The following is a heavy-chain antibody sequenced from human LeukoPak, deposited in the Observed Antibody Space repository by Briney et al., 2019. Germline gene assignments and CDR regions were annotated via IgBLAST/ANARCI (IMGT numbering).Heavy chain of an antibody. CDR2: VNHSGST. V-gene: IGHV4-34*01. CDR3: ARHRGIAAAGPFDY. D-gene: IGHD6-13*01. J-gene: IGHJ4*02. Sequence: PSETLSLTCAVYSGSFSGNYWSWIRQPPGKGLEWIGEVNHSGSTNYNPSLKSRVTILVDTSKNQFSLKLSSVTAADTAVYYCARHRGIAAAGPFDYWGQGTLVTVSS. CDR1: SGSFSGNY.